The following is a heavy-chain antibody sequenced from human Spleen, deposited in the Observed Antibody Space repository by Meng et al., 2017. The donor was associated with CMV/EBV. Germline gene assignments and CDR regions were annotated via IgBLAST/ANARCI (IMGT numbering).Heavy chain of an antibody. CDR1: GFTFRSYA. CDR2: VYSGGSNT. Sequence: GESLKISCAASGFTFRSYAMTWVRQAPGKGLEWVSLVYSGGSNTYYADSVKGRFIISRDNAKNSLYLQMSSLRAEDTAVYYCARVLPAYNYYGMDVWGQGTTVTVSS. CDR3: ARVLPAYNYYGMDV. D-gene: IGHD2-2*01. V-gene: IGHV3-23*03. J-gene: IGHJ6*02.